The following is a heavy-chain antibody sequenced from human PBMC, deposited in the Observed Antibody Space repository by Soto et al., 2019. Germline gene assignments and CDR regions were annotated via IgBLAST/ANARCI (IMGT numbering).Heavy chain of an antibody. J-gene: IGHJ6*02. D-gene: IGHD2-21*02. CDR1: GGSISSYY. Sequence: PSETLSLTCPVSGGSISSYYWSWIRQPPGKGLEWIGYIYYSGSTNYNPSLKSRVAISVDTSKNQFSLKLNYVTAADTAVYYCARDLWGYCGTDCYPLDVWGQGTTVTVSS. CDR2: IYYSGST. CDR3: ARDLWGYCGTDCYPLDV. V-gene: IGHV4-59*01.